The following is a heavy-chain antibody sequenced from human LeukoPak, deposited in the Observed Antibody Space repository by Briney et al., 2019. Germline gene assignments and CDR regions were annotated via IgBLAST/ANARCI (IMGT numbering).Heavy chain of an antibody. V-gene: IGHV3-7*01. J-gene: IGHJ4*02. CDR1: GFTFSSYW. Sequence: GGSLRLSCAASGFTFSSYWMSWVRQAPGKGLEWVANIKQDGSEKYYVDSVKGRFTISRDNAKNSLYLQMNSLRAEDTAVYYCAREDYGSGSSFDYWGQGTLVTVSS. CDR2: IKQDGSEK. D-gene: IGHD3-10*01. CDR3: AREDYGSGSSFDY.